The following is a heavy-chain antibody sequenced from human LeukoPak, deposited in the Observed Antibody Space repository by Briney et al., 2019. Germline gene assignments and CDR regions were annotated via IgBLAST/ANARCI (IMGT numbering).Heavy chain of an antibody. CDR1: GFTVSSNY. CDR3: ARVGTGYDYDYYGMDV. CDR2: IYSGGST. J-gene: IGHJ6*02. V-gene: IGHV3-66*02. Sequence: GGSLRLSCAASGFTVSSNYMGWVRQAPGKGLEWVSVIYSGGSTYYADSVKGRLTISRDNSKNTLYLQMNSLRAEDTAVYYCARVGTGYDYDYYGMDVWGQGTTVTVSS. D-gene: IGHD5-12*01.